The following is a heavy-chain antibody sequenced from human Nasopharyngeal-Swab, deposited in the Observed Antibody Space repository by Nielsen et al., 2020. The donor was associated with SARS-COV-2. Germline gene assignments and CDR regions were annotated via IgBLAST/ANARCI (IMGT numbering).Heavy chain of an antibody. Sequence: SETLSLTCTVSGGSISSYYWSWIRQPPGKGLEWIGYIYYSGSTNYNPSLKSRVTISVDTSKNQFSLKLSSVTAADTAVYYCARVVVPAAIVADAFDIWGQGTMVTVSS. CDR1: GGSISSYY. V-gene: IGHV4-59*01. CDR3: ARVVVPAAIVADAFDI. CDR2: IYYSGST. J-gene: IGHJ3*02. D-gene: IGHD2-2*01.